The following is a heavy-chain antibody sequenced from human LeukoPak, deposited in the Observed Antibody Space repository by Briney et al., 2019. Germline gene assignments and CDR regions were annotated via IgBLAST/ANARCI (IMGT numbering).Heavy chain of an antibody. D-gene: IGHD3-16*01. CDR3: AKDSGGSFLVSEIDS. Sequence: GGSLRLSCAASGCTFSNSGMHWVRQAPGNGLEWVAFIRYDGINEYYADSVKGRFAISRDNSKNTLYLQMNSLRAEDTAVYYCAKDSGGSFLVSEIDSWGQGTLVTVSS. J-gene: IGHJ4*02. CDR2: IRYDGINE. CDR1: GCTFSNSG. V-gene: IGHV3-30*02.